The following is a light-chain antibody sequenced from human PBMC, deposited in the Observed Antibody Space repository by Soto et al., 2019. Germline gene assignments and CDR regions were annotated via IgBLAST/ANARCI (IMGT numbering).Light chain of an antibody. V-gene: IGKV2-28*01. CDR3: MQTLRPPFT. CDR1: QSLLHSNGYTF. Sequence: DIVMTQSPLSLPVAPGEPASISCRASQSLLHSNGYTFLNWYLQKPGQSPHLRIYMTSNRASGVPARFSGSGAGTDFVLKISRVEAEDVGVYYRMQTLRPPFTFGPGTKVDIK. CDR2: MTS. J-gene: IGKJ3*01.